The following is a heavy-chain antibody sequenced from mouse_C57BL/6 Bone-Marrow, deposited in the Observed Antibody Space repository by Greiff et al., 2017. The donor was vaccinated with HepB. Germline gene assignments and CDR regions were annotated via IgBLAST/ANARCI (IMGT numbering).Heavy chain of an antibody. D-gene: IGHD3-2*02. Sequence: VQLKESGGGLVKPGGSLKLSCAASGFTFSSYTMSWVRQTPEKRLEWVATISGGGGNTYYPDSVKGRFTISRDNAKNTLYLQMSSLRSEDTALYYCARQLRLRAMDYWGQGTSVTVSS. J-gene: IGHJ4*01. CDR1: GFTFSSYT. V-gene: IGHV5-9*01. CDR3: ARQLRLRAMDY. CDR2: ISGGGGNT.